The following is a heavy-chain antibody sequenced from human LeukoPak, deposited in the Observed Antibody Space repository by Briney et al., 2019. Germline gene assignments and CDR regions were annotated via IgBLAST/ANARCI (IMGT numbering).Heavy chain of an antibody. CDR3: ANTHGYSYYYYYGMDV. V-gene: IGHV3-23*01. Sequence: PGGSLRLSCAASGFTFSSYAMSWVRQAPGKGLEWVSAISGSGGSTYYADSVKGRFTISRDNSKNTLYLQMNSLRAEDTAVYYCANTHGYSYYYYYGMDVWGQGTTVTVSS. CDR2: ISGSGGST. D-gene: IGHD5-24*01. CDR1: GFTFSSYA. J-gene: IGHJ6*02.